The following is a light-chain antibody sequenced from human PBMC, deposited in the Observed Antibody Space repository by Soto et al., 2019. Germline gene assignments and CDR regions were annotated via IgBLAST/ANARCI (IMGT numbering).Light chain of an antibody. J-gene: IGLJ2*01. CDR3: SSYTGSSTYVV. V-gene: IGLV2-14*01. CDR1: SSDVGGYNY. CDR2: DVS. Sequence: QSALTQPASVSGSPGQSITISCTGTSSDVGGYNYVSWFQQHPGKAPKFLIYDVSNRPSGVSNRFSGSKSGNTASLTISGLQAEDEADYYCSSYTGSSTYVVFGGGTKLTVL.